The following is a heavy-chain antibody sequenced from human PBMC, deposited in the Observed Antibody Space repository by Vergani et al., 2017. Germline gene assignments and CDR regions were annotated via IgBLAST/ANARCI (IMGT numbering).Heavy chain of an antibody. CDR2: IDPSDSYT. Sequence: EVQLVQSGAEVKKPGESLRISCKGSGYSFTSYWISWVRQMPGKGLEWMGRIDPSDSYTNYSPSFQGHVTISADKSISTAYLQWSSLKASGTAMYYCARHPRNPSGYYYDGMDVWGQGTTVTVSS. V-gene: IGHV5-10-1*01. CDR1: GYSFTSYW. CDR3: ARHPRNPSGYYYDGMDV. D-gene: IGHD1-14*01. J-gene: IGHJ6*02.